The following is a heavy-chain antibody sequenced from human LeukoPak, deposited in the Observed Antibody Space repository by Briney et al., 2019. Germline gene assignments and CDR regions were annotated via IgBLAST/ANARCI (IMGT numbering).Heavy chain of an antibody. CDR1: GYTFTSYD. Sequence: ASVKASCKASGYTFTSYDINWVRQATGQGLEWMGWMNPNSGNTGYAQKFQGRVTMTRNTSISTAYMELSSLRADDTAVYYCARDDSSSWYPIDYWGQGTLVTVSS. CDR2: MNPNSGNT. J-gene: IGHJ4*02. D-gene: IGHD6-13*01. V-gene: IGHV1-8*01. CDR3: ARDDSSSWYPIDY.